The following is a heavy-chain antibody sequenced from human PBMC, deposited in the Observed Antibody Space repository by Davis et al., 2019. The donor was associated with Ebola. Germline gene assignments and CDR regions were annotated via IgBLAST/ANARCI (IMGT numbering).Heavy chain of an antibody. V-gene: IGHV1-18*01. J-gene: IGHJ4*02. CDR1: GYTFTSYG. Sequence: ASVKVSCKASGYTFTSYGISWVRQAPGQGLEWMGWISAYNGNTNYAQKFQGRVTITADESTSTAYMELSSLRSEDTAVYYCARGSYCSSTSCYFDYWGQGTLVTVSS. CDR3: ARGSYCSSTSCYFDY. CDR2: ISAYNGNT. D-gene: IGHD2-2*01.